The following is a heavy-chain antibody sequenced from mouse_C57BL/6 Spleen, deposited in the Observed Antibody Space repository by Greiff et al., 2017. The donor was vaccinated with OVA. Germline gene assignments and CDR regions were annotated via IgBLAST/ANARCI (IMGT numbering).Heavy chain of an antibody. CDR2: IDPSDSYT. CDR1: GYTFTSYW. Sequence: QVQLKQPGAELVKPGASVKLSCKASGYTFTSYWMQWVKQRPGQGLEWIGEIDPSDSYTNYNQKFKGKATLTVDTSSSTAYMQLSSLTSEDSAVYYGARKGGYYVFADWGQGTLVTVSA. V-gene: IGHV1-50*01. J-gene: IGHJ3*01. D-gene: IGHD2-3*01. CDR3: ARKGGYYVFAD.